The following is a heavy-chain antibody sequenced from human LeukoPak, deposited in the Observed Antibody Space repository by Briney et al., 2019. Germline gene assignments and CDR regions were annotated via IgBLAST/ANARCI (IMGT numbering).Heavy chain of an antibody. J-gene: IGHJ4*02. CDR3: ARDSYGSGSYNY. D-gene: IGHD3-10*01. CDR1: GFSLSSGFY. Sequence: SGTLSLTFTFSGFSLSSGFYRGWVRQPPGKGLEWVGSIHHSGTTYYNPSLKSRVTISLATSKNQFSLKLSSVTAADTAVYYCARDSYGSGSYNYWGQGTLVTVSS. CDR2: IHHSGTT. V-gene: IGHV4-38-2*02.